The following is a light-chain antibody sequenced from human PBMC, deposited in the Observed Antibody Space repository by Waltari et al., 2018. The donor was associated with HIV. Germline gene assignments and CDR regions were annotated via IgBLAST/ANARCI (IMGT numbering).Light chain of an antibody. CDR2: DDC. J-gene: IGLJ3*02. V-gene: IGLV3-21*02. CDR1: NIGYSS. CDR3: QVWASNSAYVV. Sequence: YELTQPPSVSVAPGQTATLTCGGDNIGYSSVHGYQQKAGQAPVLVFYDDCERPSGSPERISGTQSGNTATLTVRRVDAGDEADYYCQVWASNSAYVVFGGSTKLAV.